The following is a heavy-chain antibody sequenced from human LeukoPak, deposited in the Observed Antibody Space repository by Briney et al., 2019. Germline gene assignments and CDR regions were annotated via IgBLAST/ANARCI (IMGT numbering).Heavy chain of an antibody. Sequence: SETLSLTCTVSGGSISSGDYYWSWIRQPPGKGLEWIGYTYYSGSTYYNPSLKNRVSISVDTSKNQFSLNLSSVTAADTAVYYCARPYYYDSRIDLWGQGTLVTVSS. CDR1: GGSISSGDYY. V-gene: IGHV4-30-4*01. D-gene: IGHD3-22*01. J-gene: IGHJ5*02. CDR2: TYYSGST. CDR3: ARPYYYDSRIDL.